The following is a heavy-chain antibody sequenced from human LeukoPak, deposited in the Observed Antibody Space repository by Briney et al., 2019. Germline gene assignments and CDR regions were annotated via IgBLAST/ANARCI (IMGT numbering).Heavy chain of an antibody. D-gene: IGHD3-22*01. CDR1: GYSISSGYY. CDR2: IYHSGST. Sequence: ASETLSLTCTVSGYSISSGYYWGWIRQPPGKGLEWIGSIYHSGSTYYNPSLKSRVTISVDTSKNQFSLKLSSVTAADTAVYYCARITMIVVVNFDYWGQGTLVTVSS. CDR3: ARITMIVVVNFDY. J-gene: IGHJ4*02. V-gene: IGHV4-38-2*02.